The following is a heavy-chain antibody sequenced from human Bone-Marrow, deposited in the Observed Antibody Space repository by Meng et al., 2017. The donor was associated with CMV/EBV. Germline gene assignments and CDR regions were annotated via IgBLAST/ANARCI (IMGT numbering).Heavy chain of an antibody. CDR1: GYTFTAYY. CDR2: INPNSGGT. CDR3: ARAPMVRGAPFDY. D-gene: IGHD3-10*01. V-gene: IGHV1-2*02. J-gene: IGHJ4*02. Sequence: ASVKVSCKASGYTFTAYYIHWVRQAPGQGLEWMGWINPNSGGTNYPQKFQGRVTMTRDTSITTTYMELSRLRSDDTAVYYCARAPMVRGAPFDYWGQGTLVTVSS.